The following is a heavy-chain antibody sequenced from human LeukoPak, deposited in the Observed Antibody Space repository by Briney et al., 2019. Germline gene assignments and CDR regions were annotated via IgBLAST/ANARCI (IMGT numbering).Heavy chain of an antibody. CDR1: GYTFTSYD. CDR3: ARGAPLTGHINYYYYGMDV. V-gene: IGHV1-8*01. CDR2: MNPNSGNT. J-gene: IGHJ6*02. Sequence: ASVKVSCKASGYTFTSYDINWVRQATGQGLEWMGWMNPNSGNTGYAQKFQGRVTMTRNTSISTAYMELSSLRSEDTAVYYCARGAPLTGHINYYYYGMDVWGQGTTVTVSS. D-gene: IGHD3-9*01.